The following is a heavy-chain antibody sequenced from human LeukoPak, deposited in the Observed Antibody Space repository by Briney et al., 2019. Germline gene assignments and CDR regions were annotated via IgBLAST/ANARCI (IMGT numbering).Heavy chain of an antibody. D-gene: IGHD1-7*01. V-gene: IGHV3-30*02. CDR3: ARNWYSAFDY. Sequence: GGSLRLSCEASGFTFSSFGMHWVRQAPGKGLEWVAFIQYDGSNQYYADSVKGRFTISRDDSNNMLHVQMNSLRPEDTAVYYCARNWYSAFDYWGQGTLVTVSS. CDR1: GFTFSSFG. J-gene: IGHJ4*02. CDR2: IQYDGSNQ.